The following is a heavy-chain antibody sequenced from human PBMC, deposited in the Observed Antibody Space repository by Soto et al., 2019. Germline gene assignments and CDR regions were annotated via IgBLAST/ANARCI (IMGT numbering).Heavy chain of an antibody. CDR1: GGSFSGYY. D-gene: IGHD4-17*01. CDR3: ARTIYGDYGEYYFEY. V-gene: IGHV4-34*01. Sequence: SETLSLTCAVYGGSFSGYYWSWIRQPPGKGLEWIGEINHSGSTNYNPSLKSRVTISVDTSKNQFSLKLSSVTAADTAVYYCARTIYGDYGEYYFEYRGQGTLVTVSS. CDR2: INHSGST. J-gene: IGHJ4*02.